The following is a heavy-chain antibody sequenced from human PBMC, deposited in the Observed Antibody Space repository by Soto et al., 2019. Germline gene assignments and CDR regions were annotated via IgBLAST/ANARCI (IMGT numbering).Heavy chain of an antibody. Sequence: EVQLVESGGGLVKPGGSLRLSCLASGFTFSACTMDWVRQAPGKGLEWVSSISSTGAYIYYAESVRGRFTISRDNAKNSLDLHMNSLGVEDTAVYYCARDYPVLYSSSVDALDIWGRGTRVTVSS. D-gene: IGHD6-6*01. J-gene: IGHJ3*02. CDR3: ARDYPVLYSSSVDALDI. CDR1: GFTFSACT. V-gene: IGHV3-21*01. CDR2: ISSTGAYI.